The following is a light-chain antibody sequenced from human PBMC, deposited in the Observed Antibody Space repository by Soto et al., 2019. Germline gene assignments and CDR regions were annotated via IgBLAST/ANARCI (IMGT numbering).Light chain of an antibody. J-gene: IGLJ1*01. Sequence: QSALTQPRSVSGSPGQTVTISCTGTTSDVGLYNYVSWYHQHPGKAPKLLIYDVTKRPSGVPDRFSGSKSYTSASLTIAGLQAEDEADYYCQSYDTSLSGSGVFGTGTKVTVL. CDR2: DVT. CDR1: TSDVGLYNY. CDR3: QSYDTSLSGSGV. V-gene: IGLV2-11*01.